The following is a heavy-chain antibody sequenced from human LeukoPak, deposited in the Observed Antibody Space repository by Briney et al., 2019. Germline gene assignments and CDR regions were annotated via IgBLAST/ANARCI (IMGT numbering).Heavy chain of an antibody. CDR2: IYYSGST. V-gene: IGHV4-59*01. D-gene: IGHD3-22*01. J-gene: IGHJ4*02. Sequence: SETLSLTRAVSGGSISSDYWSWIRQPPGRGLEWIGYIYYSGSTNFNPSLKSRGTISVDTSKNQFSLKLSSVTAADTAVYYCARVLDSSGYYLGYWGQGTMVTVSS. CDR3: ARVLDSSGYYLGY. CDR1: GGSISSDY.